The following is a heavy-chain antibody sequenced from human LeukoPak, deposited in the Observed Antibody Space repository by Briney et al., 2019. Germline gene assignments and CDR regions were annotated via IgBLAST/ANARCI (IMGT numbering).Heavy chain of an antibody. CDR1: GYTFTSYD. V-gene: IGHV1-8*03. Sequence: ASVKVSCTASGYTFTSYDINWVRHAPVQGLEWMWWMNPNSGNTDYAQKFQGRVTITRNPSLSTAYMELSSLRSEDTAVYCCAKVPYSSSWYVDYWGQGTLVTVSS. CDR3: AKVPYSSSWYVDY. D-gene: IGHD6-13*01. CDR2: MNPNSGNT. J-gene: IGHJ4*02.